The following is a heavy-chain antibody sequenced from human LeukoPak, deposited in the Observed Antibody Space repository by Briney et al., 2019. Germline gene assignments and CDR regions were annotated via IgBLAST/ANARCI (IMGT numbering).Heavy chain of an antibody. CDR2: FSSAGST. CDR3: ARPRTSGWYFGAFDI. D-gene: IGHD6-19*01. Sequence: SETLSLTCTVSGASIRNYYWGWIRQPPGKELEWIGSFSSAGSTYYNPSLKSRVTISVDTSKNQFSLKLSSVTAADTAVYYCARPRTSGWYFGAFDIWGQGTMVTVSS. J-gene: IGHJ3*02. CDR1: GASIRNYY. V-gene: IGHV4-39*07.